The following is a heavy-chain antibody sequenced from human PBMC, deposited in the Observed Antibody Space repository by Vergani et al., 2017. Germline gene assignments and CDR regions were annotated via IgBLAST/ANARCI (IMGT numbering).Heavy chain of an antibody. CDR1: GFTFIMHA. CDR2: LSASDRRT. V-gene: IGHV3-23*01. Sequence: EVQLLESGGDLVQPGGSLRLSCAASGFTFIMHAMSWVRQAPGKGLEWVSTLSASDRRTHYADSVKGRFTISRDISKNTLFLHMNRLRPEDTAVYYCAKVGRSEVACTFGAFDIWGQGTMVTVSS. J-gene: IGHJ3*02. D-gene: IGHD6-19*01. CDR3: AKVGRSEVACTFGAFDI.